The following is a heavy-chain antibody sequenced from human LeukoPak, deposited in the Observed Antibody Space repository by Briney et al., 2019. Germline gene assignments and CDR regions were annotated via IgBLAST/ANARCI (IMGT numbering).Heavy chain of an antibody. CDR1: GYSIRSGYY. J-gene: IGHJ4*02. CDR2: IYQTGST. V-gene: IGHV4-38-2*02. D-gene: IGHD1-26*01. Sequence: SETLSLTCTVSGYSIRSGYYWGWIRQSPGKGLEWIGNIYQTGSTYYNPSLKSRVTISMDTTWNQFSLKLSSVTAADTAVYFCGRDRWWDLYYFDYWGQGTLVTVPS. CDR3: GRDRWWDLYYFDY.